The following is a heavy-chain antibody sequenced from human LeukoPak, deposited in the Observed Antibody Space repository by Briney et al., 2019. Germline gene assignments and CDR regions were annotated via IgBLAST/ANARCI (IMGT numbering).Heavy chain of an antibody. D-gene: IGHD4/OR15-4a*01. CDR2: ISYDGSNK. Sequence: GRSLRLSCAASGFTLSSYAMHWVRQAPGKGLEWVAVISYDGSNKYYAASVKGRFTISRDNSKNTLYLQMNSLRTEDTAVYCCAMVLSGNYYYYHAMDVWGQRPTVTLSS. V-gene: IGHV3-30*04. CDR1: GFTLSSYA. CDR3: AMVLSGNYYYYHAMDV. J-gene: IGHJ6*01.